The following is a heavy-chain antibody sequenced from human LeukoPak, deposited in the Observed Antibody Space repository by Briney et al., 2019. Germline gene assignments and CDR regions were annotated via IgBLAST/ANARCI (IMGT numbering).Heavy chain of an antibody. J-gene: IGHJ6*02. CDR1: GFTFSSYW. CDR2: INSDGSST. D-gene: IGHD4-17*01. Sequence: PGGSLRLSCAASGFTFSSYWMHWVRQAPGKGLVWVSRINSDGSSTSYADSVKGRFTISRDNAENTLYLQMNSLRAEDTAVYYCARDNDGEYYYYYGMDVWGQGTTVTVSS. V-gene: IGHV3-74*01. CDR3: ARDNDGEYYYYYGMDV.